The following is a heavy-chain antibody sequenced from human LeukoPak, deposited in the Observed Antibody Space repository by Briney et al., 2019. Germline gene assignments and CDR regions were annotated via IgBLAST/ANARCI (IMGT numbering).Heavy chain of an antibody. V-gene: IGHV5-51*01. J-gene: IGHJ4*02. CDR2: IYPGDSDT. CDR1: GYRFTSYW. D-gene: IGHD3-3*01. Sequence: GEALKIPCKGSGYRFTSYWIGRVRQMPGKGLEWVGIIYPGDSDTRYSPSFQGQVTISADKSISTAYLQWSSLKASDTAMYYCARNLGRDFWSGYYYYWGQGTLVTVSS. CDR3: ARNLGRDFWSGYYYY.